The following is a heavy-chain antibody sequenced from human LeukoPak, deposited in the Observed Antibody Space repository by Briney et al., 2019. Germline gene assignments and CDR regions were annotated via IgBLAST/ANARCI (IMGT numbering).Heavy chain of an antibody. D-gene: IGHD1-26*01. J-gene: IGHJ4*02. CDR2: IYDSGST. CDR1: GGSISSGGYS. Sequence: SETLSLTCAVSGGSISSGGYSWSWIRQPPGKGLEWIGYIYDSGSTYYNPSLKSRVTISVDRSKNQFSLKLSSVTAADTAVYYCARGGSYYGYWGQGTLVTVSS. CDR3: ARGGSYYGY. V-gene: IGHV4-30-2*01.